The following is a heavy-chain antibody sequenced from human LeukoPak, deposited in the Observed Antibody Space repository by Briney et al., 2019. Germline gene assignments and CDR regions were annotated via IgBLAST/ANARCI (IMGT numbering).Heavy chain of an antibody. D-gene: IGHD3-3*01. Sequence: SETLSLTCTVSGGSISSYYWSWIRRPPGKGLEWIGYIYYSGSTNYNPSLKSRVTISVDTSKNQFSLKLSSVTAAGTAVYYCARHRYDFWSGVNWFDPWGQGTLVTVSS. CDR2: IYYSGST. CDR3: ARHRYDFWSGVNWFDP. J-gene: IGHJ5*02. V-gene: IGHV4-59*08. CDR1: GGSISSYY.